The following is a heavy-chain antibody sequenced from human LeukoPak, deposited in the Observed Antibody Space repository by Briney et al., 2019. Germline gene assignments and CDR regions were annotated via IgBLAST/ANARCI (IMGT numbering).Heavy chain of an antibody. CDR1: GFTFDDYA. CDR3: ASGPRWVGAAWAHSFDI. CDR2: ISWNSGSI. D-gene: IGHD2-15*01. V-gene: IGHV3-9*01. J-gene: IGHJ3*02. Sequence: PGRSLRLSCAASGFTFDDYAMHWVRQAPGKGLEWVSGISWNSGSIGYADSVKGRFTISRDNAKNSLYLQMNSLRAEDTAVYFCASGPRWVGAAWAHSFDIWGQGTMVTVSS.